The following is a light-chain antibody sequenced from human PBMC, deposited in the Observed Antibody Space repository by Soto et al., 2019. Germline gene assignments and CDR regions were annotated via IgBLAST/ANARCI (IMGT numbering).Light chain of an antibody. CDR1: QSVSSSY. CDR3: QQYGSSPQT. J-gene: IGKJ1*01. CDR2: GAS. Sequence: EIVLTHSPGTLSLSPGERATLSCRASQSVSSSYLAWYQQKPGQAPRLLIYGASSRATGIPDRFSGSGSGTDFTLTIRRLEPEDFAVYYCQQYGSSPQTFGQGTTVDIK. V-gene: IGKV3-20*01.